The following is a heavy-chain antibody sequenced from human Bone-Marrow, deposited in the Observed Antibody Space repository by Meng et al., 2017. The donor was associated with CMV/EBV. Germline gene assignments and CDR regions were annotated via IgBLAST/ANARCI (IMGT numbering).Heavy chain of an antibody. CDR2: IIPIFGTA. J-gene: IGHJ4*02. V-gene: IGHV1-69*05. CDR1: GGTFSSYA. Sequence: SVKVSCKASGGTFSSYAISWVRQAPGQGLEWMGGIIPIFGTANYAQKFQGRVTITTDESTSTAYMELSSLRSEDTAVYYCARDGPWGIEMATIDYFDYWGQGTRVTVSS. CDR3: ARDGPWGIEMATIDYFDY. D-gene: IGHD5-24*01.